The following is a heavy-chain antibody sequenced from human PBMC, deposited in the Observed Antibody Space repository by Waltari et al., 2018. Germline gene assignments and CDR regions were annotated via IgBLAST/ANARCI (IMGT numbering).Heavy chain of an antibody. CDR2: ISSSSSYI. V-gene: IGHV3-21*01. CDR3: ARGATMVVTLGWFDP. Sequence: EVQLVESGGGLVKPGGSLRLSCAASGFTFSSYSMNWVRQAPGKGLEWVSSISSSSSYIYYADSVKGRFTISRENAKNSLYLQMNSLRAEDTAVYYCARGATMVVTLGWFDPWGQGTLVTVSS. D-gene: IGHD2-15*01. J-gene: IGHJ5*02. CDR1: GFTFSSYS.